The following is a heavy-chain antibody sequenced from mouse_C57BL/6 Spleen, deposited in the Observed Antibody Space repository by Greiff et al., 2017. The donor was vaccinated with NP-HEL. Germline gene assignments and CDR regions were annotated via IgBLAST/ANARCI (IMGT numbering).Heavy chain of an antibody. V-gene: IGHV1-69*01. J-gene: IGHJ3*01. Sequence: VQLQQPGAELVMPGASVKLSCKASGYTFTSYWMHWVKQRPGQGLEWIGEIDPSDSYTNYNQKFKGKSTLTVDKSSSTAYMQLSSLTSEDSAVYYCGLMGCVHRGEETLGTVS. CDR2: IDPSDSYT. CDR3: GLMGCVH. CDR1: GYTFTSYW.